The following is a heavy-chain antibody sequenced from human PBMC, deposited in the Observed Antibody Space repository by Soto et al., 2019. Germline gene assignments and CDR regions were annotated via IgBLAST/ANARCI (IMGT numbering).Heavy chain of an antibody. CDR2: ISYDGSNK. V-gene: IGHV3-30*18. CDR3: AKEIVGATFVVHYYGMDV. Sequence: PGGSLRLSCAASGFTFSSYCMHWVRQAPGKGLEWVAVISYDGSNKYYADSVKGRFTISRDNSKNTLYLQMNSLRAEDTAVYYCAKEIVGATFVVHYYGMDVWGQGTTVTV. CDR1: GFTFSSYC. D-gene: IGHD1-26*01. J-gene: IGHJ6*02.